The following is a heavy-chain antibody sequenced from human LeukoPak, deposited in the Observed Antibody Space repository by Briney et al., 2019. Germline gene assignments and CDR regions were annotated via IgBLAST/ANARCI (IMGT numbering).Heavy chain of an antibody. CDR2: IYYSGST. V-gene: IGHV4-39*02. CDR3: ARDPRSAAAGPIGY. D-gene: IGHD6-13*01. CDR1: GGSISSSSYY. J-gene: IGHJ4*02. Sequence: SETLSLTCTVSGGSISSSSYYWGWIRQPPGKGLEWIGSIYYSGSTYYNPSLKSRVTISVDTSKNQFSLKLSSVTAADTAVYYCARDPRSAAAGPIGYWGQGTLVTVSS.